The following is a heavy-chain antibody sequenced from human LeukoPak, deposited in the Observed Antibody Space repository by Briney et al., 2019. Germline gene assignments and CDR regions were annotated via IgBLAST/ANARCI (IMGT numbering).Heavy chain of an antibody. D-gene: IGHD3-10*01. CDR2: IYYSGST. V-gene: IGHV4-39*07. CDR1: GGSISSTSYY. Sequence: SETLSLTCTVSGGSISSTSYYWDWIRQPPGKGLEWIGTIYYSGSTYYNPSLKSRVTISVDTSKNQFSLKLSSVTAADTAVYYCARVLGSGSYTFDYWGQGTLVTVSS. J-gene: IGHJ4*02. CDR3: ARVLGSGSYTFDY.